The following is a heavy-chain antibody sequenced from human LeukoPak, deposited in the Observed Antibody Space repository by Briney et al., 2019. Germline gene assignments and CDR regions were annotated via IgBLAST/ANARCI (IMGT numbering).Heavy chain of an antibody. V-gene: IGHV3-21*01. J-gene: IGHJ4*02. Sequence: GGSLRLSCAASGFTFSSYSMNWVRQAPGKGLEWVSSISSSSSYIYYADSVKGRFTISRDNAKNSLYLQMNSLRAEDTAVYYCASEDSSGYYQYDYWGQGTLVTVSS. CDR3: ASEDSSGYYQYDY. D-gene: IGHD3-22*01. CDR2: ISSSSSYI. CDR1: GFTFSSYS.